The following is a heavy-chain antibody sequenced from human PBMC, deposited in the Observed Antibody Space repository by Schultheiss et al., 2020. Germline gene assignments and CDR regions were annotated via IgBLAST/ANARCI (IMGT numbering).Heavy chain of an antibody. CDR3: ARRAPGYCSGGSCYYFDY. V-gene: IGHV4-34*01. J-gene: IGHJ4*02. CDR2: IYHSGST. D-gene: IGHD2-15*01. Sequence: SATLSLTCAVYGGSFSGYYWSWIRQHPGKGLEWIGSIYHSGSTYYNPSLKSRVTTSVDTSKNQFSLKLSSVTAADTAVYYCARRAPGYCSGGSCYYFDYWGQGTLVTVSS. CDR1: GGSFSGYY.